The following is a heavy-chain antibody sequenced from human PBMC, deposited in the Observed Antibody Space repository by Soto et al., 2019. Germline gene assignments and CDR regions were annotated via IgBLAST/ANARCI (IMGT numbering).Heavy chain of an antibody. CDR1: GFTFADYA. CDR3: TREVDTLMGGGED. CDR2: TRTEAYGGIT. J-gene: IGHJ4*02. D-gene: IGHD5-18*01. V-gene: IGHV3-49*04. Sequence: GGSLILSCTASGFTFADYAMNWVRQAPGKGLEWVGFTRTEAYGGITDYAASLKGRFSISRDDAKDIAYLQMKSLKIEDTAVEECTREVDTLMGGGEDWGTGTLVTVSS.